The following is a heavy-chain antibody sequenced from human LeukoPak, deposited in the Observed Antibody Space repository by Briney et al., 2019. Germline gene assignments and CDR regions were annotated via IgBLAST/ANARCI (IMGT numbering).Heavy chain of an antibody. CDR3: AKDGTTTITFDY. V-gene: IGHV3-23*01. CDR1: GFTFSSYA. J-gene: IGHJ4*02. CDR2: ISGSGGST. Sequence: PGGSLRLSCAASGFTFSSYAMSWVRQAPGKGLEYVSVISGSGGSTHYRDSVKGRFTISRDNSKNTLYLQMNSLRVGDTAVYYCAKDGTTTITFDYWGQGTLVTVSS. D-gene: IGHD1-1*01.